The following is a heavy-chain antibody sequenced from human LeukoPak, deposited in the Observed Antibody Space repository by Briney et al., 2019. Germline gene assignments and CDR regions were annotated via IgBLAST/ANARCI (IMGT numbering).Heavy chain of an antibody. CDR1: GFTFDDYG. V-gene: IGHV3-20*01. D-gene: IGHD6-19*01. J-gene: IGHJ4*02. CDR3: GREGNGRVAVSVSFDY. CDR2: INWNGGST. Sequence: PGGSLRLSCAASGFTFDDYGMSWVRQAPGKGLEWVSGINWNGGSTGYADSVKGRFTISRDNAKNSLYLQMNSLRAEHTALYDGGREGNGRVAVSVSFDYWGQGTMVTVSS.